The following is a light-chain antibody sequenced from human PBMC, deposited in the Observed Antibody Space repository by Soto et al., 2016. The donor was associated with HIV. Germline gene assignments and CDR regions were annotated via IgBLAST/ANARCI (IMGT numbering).Light chain of an antibody. CDR1: GLRDYY. CDR3: NSRDSSGLPYV. J-gene: IGLJ1*01. Sequence: SSELTQDPAVSVALGQTVRITCQGDGLRDYYATWYQQKPGQAPVLVIYGKNNRPSGIPDRFSGSSSGNTASLTLTGAQAEDEADYYCNSRDSSGLPYVFATGTKVTVL. CDR2: GKN. V-gene: IGLV3-19*01.